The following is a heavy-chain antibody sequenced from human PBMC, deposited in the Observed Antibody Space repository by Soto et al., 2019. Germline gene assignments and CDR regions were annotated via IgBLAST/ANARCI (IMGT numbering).Heavy chain of an antibody. V-gene: IGHV4-39*07. Sequence: QLQLQESGPGLVKPSETLSLTCTVSGGSISSSSYYWGWIRQPPGKGLEWIGSIYYIGRPYYNPSLESRLTISVDXXXXXXXXXXXXXXXXXXXXXXXXXXXXXXXXXXXXXXXXWYFDLWGRGTLVTVSS. CDR3: XXXXXXXXXXXXXXXXXWYFDL. J-gene: IGHJ2*01. CDR2: IYYIGRP. CDR1: GGSISSSSYY.